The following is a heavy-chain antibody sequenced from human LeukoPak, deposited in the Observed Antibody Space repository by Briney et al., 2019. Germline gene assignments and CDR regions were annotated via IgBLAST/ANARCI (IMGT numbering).Heavy chain of an antibody. CDR1: GFTFDDYA. V-gene: IGHV3-9*01. J-gene: IGHJ4*02. Sequence: SGGSLRLSCAASGFTFDDYAMHWVRQAPGKGLEWVSGISWNSGSIGYADSVKGRFTISRDNAKNSLYPQMNSLRAEDTALYYCAKSQGRDSGSYYSGFDYWGQGTLVTVSS. D-gene: IGHD1-26*01. CDR3: AKSQGRDSGSYYSGFDY. CDR2: ISWNSGSI.